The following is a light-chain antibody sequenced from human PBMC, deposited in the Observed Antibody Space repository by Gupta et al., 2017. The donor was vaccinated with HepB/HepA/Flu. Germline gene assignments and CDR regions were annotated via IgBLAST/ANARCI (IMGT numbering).Light chain of an antibody. CDR2: SNN. Sequence: HSVLPQPPSASGTPGLEVTISCFESSSNIGSNTVNWYQQLPGTAPNLLIYSNNQRPSGVPDRFSGSKSGTSASLAISGLQSEDEADYYCAAWDDSLNGHVVFGGGTKLTVL. J-gene: IGLJ2*01. CDR3: AAWDDSLNGHVV. V-gene: IGLV1-44*01. CDR1: SSNIGSNT.